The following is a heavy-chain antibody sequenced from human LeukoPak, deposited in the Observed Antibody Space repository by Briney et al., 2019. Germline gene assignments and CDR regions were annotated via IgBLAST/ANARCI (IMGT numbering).Heavy chain of an antibody. V-gene: IGHV3-74*01. J-gene: IGHJ4*02. CDR3: AREFFGTSSSY. Sequence: PGGSLRLSCAASGFTLSNYWMHWVRKAPGKGLVWVSCVNSAGSSTNYADSVKGRFTISRDSAKNTLYLQMNSLRADDTAVYYCAREFFGTSSSYWGQGTLVTVSS. CDR1: GFTLSNYW. D-gene: IGHD6-6*01. CDR2: VNSAGSST.